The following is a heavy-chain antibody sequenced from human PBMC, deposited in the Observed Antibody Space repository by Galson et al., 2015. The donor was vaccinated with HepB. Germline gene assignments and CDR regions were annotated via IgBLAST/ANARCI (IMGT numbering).Heavy chain of an antibody. Sequence: ETLSLTCAVYGGSFSGYYWSWIRQPPGKGLEWIGEINHSGSTNYNPSLKSRVTISVDTSKNQFSLKLSSVTAADTAVYYCARGRSAGYFDRGDYWGQGTLVTVSS. J-gene: IGHJ4*02. CDR3: ARGRSAGYFDRGDY. CDR1: GGSFSGYY. D-gene: IGHD3-9*01. V-gene: IGHV4-34*01. CDR2: INHSGST.